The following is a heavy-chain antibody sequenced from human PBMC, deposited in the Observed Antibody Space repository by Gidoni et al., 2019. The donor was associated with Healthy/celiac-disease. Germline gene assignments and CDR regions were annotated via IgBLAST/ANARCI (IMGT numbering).Heavy chain of an antibody. J-gene: IGHJ2*01. CDR2: IRSKAYGGTT. D-gene: IGHD3-22*01. V-gene: IGHV3-49*04. Sequence: EVQLVESGGGLVQPGRSLRLSCTASGFTFGDYAMSWVRQAPGKGLEWVGFIRSKAYGGTTEYAASVKGRFTISRDDSKSIAYLQMNSLKTEDTAVYYCTTPPTYYYDSSGPDEVWYFDLWGRGTLVTVSS. CDR3: TTPPTYYYDSSGPDEVWYFDL. CDR1: GFTFGDYA.